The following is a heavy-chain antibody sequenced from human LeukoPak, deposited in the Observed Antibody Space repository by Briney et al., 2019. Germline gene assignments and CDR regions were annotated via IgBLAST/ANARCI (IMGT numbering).Heavy chain of an antibody. D-gene: IGHD3-3*01. V-gene: IGHV1-69*06. Sequence: GASVKVSCKASGGTFSSYAISWVRQAPGQGLEWMGGIIPIFGTANYAQKFQGRVTITADKSTSTAYMELSSLRSEYTAVYYCARARRPIGSHQYYDFWSGYFTLFDYWGQGTLVTVSS. CDR1: GGTFSSYA. J-gene: IGHJ4*02. CDR2: IIPIFGTA. CDR3: ARARRPIGSHQYYDFWSGYFTLFDY.